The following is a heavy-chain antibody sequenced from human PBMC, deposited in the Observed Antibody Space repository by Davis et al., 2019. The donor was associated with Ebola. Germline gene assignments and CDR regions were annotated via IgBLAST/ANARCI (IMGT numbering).Heavy chain of an antibody. D-gene: IGHD2-2*01. CDR3: ARVWGNCTTTTCYVNPWFDP. CDR1: GGSISSGGYS. Sequence: SETLSLTCGVSGGSISSGGYSWSWIRQPPGKGLEWIGYIYDTGSSFYNPSLKSRVTMSVDRSKSQFSLKMRSVSAADTAVYYCARVWGNCTTTTCYVNPWFDPWGQGTLVTVSS. CDR2: IYDTGSS. V-gene: IGHV4-30-2*01. J-gene: IGHJ5*02.